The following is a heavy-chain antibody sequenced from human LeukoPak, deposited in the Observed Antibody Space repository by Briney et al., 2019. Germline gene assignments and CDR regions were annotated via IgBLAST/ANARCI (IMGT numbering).Heavy chain of an antibody. D-gene: IGHD6-6*01. Sequence: GGSLRLSCAASGFTFSSYGMHWVRQAPGKGLEWVACIRYDGSNKNYADCVKGRFTISRDNSKNTLYLQMNSLRAEDTAVYYCAKVRTLSSSSAWFDPWGQGTLVTVSS. V-gene: IGHV3-30*02. CDR2: IRYDGSNK. CDR1: GFTFSSYG. J-gene: IGHJ5*02. CDR3: AKVRTLSSSSAWFDP.